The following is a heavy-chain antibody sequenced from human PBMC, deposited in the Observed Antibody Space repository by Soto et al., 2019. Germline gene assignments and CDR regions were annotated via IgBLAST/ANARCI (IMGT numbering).Heavy chain of an antibody. CDR1: GFAVSGHY. Sequence: EVQLVESGGGLVQPGGSLRLSCAASGFAVSGHYMNWVRQTPGKGLEWVSVIYNTGTTFYADSVRGRFSVSRDTAKNTLYRQMNSLRDGDTAVYYCARGTWIVRGLIPDAFDIWGQGTMVTVSS. D-gene: IGHD3-10*01. CDR2: IYNTGTT. J-gene: IGHJ3*02. V-gene: IGHV3-66*01. CDR3: ARGTWIVRGLIPDAFDI.